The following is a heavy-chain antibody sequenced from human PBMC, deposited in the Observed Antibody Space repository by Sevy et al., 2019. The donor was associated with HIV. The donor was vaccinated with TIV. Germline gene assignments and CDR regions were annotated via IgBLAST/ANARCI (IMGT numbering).Heavy chain of an antibody. CDR2: IKSKTDGGTT. Sequence: GGSLRLSCAASGFIFSNAWMSWVRQAPGKGLEWDGRIKSKTDGGTTDYAAPVKGRFTISRDDSKNTLYLQMDSLKTEDTALYYCTTELWCSSTTCPSAFDYWGQGTLVTVSS. CDR1: GFIFSNAW. J-gene: IGHJ4*02. V-gene: IGHV3-15*01. CDR3: TTELWCSSTTCPSAFDY. D-gene: IGHD2-2*01.